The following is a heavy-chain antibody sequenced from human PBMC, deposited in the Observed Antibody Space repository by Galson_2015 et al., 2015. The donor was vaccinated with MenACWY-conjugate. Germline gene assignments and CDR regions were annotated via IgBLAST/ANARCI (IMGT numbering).Heavy chain of an antibody. CDR2: IDPSDSFS. CDR3: ARPDNNVVKTLHH. J-gene: IGHJ5*02. CDR1: GFSFTSYW. Sequence: QSGAEVKKPGESLRISCKGFGFSFTSYWIHWVRQMPGKGLEWMRQIDPSDSFSNYSPSFQGHVTISADKSISTAYLQWSSLKASDTATLYCARPDNNVVKTLHHWGQGTLLTVSS. D-gene: IGHD2-8*01. V-gene: IGHV5-10-1*01.